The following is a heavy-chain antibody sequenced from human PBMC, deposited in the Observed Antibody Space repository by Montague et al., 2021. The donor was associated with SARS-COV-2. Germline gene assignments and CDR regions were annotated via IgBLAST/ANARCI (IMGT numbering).Heavy chain of an antibody. CDR3: AREGYYDSSGYPLSY. CDR2: LISSCSSI. Sequence: SLRLSCAASVFTFSSYAMNWVRQPQWKGLPFVSYLISSCSSIYYADSVKGRFTISRDNANHSLYLQMNSLRAEGTAVYYCAREGYYDSSGYPLSYWGQGTLVTVSS. D-gene: IGHD3-22*01. CDR1: VFTFSSYA. V-gene: IGHV3-48*03. J-gene: IGHJ4*02.